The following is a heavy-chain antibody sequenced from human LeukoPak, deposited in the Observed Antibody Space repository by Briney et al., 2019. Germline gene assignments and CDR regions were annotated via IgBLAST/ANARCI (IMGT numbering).Heavy chain of an antibody. D-gene: IGHD4-17*01. J-gene: IGHJ3*01. CDR3: ARGDFGETNPAIDV. CDR2: INPNSATT. CDR1: GYTFTDYD. Sequence: ASVKVSCKTSGYTFTDYDVHWVRQAPGQGLEWMGWINPNSATTNYAQRLQGRVTFTRDTSLSIAYMELSSLTSEDAAVYFCARGDFGETNPAIDVWGQGTLVAVSS. V-gene: IGHV1-8*03.